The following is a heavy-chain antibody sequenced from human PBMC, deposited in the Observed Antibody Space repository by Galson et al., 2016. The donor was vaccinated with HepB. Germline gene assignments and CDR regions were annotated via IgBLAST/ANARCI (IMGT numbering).Heavy chain of an antibody. CDR1: GGSISSSHW. CDR2: IYHSGST. Sequence: ETLSLTCAVSGGSISSSHWWSWVRQPPGKGLECIGDIYHSGSTNFNPSLKSRVTISVDKSKNHFSLNLSPVTAADTAVYYCARAYCSSTSCHFDPWGQGTLVTVSS. V-gene: IGHV4-4*02. D-gene: IGHD2-2*01. CDR3: ARAYCSSTSCHFDP. J-gene: IGHJ5*02.